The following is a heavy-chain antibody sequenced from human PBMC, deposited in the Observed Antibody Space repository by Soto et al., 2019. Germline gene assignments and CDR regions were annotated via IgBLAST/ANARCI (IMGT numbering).Heavy chain of an antibody. CDR1: GGSISSSSYY. J-gene: IGHJ5*02. Sequence: KTSETLSLTCTVSGGSISSSSYYWGWIRQPPGKGLEWIGSIYYSGSTYYNPSLKSRVTISVDTSKNQFSLKLSSVTAADTAVYYCAKGIAAPTNWFDPWGQGTLVTVSS. D-gene: IGHD6-6*01. CDR3: AKGIAAPTNWFDP. CDR2: IYYSGST. V-gene: IGHV4-39*01.